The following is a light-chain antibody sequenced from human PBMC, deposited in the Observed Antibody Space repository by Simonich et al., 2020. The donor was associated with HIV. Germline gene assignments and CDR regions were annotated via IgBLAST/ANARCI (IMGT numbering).Light chain of an antibody. V-gene: IGKV4-1*01. CDR3: QQYYSTPYT. CDR2: WAS. CDR1: QSVLYSSKNKHN. Sequence: DIVMTQSPASLAVSLGARATVNCKSSQSVLYSSKNKHNLAWYQQKPGQPPKLLIYWASTRESGVPDRFSGSGSGTDFTLTISSLQAEDVAVYYCQQYYSTPYTFGQGTKLEIK. J-gene: IGKJ2*01.